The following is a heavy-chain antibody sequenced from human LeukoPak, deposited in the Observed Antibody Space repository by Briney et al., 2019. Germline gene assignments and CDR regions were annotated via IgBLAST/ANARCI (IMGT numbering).Heavy chain of an antibody. V-gene: IGHV3-23*01. CDR3: AKDAAVYYDTTGYYGYFDY. CDR2: VSGSGDRT. CDR1: GFTFSNYA. J-gene: IGHJ4*02. D-gene: IGHD3-22*01. Sequence: GGSLRLSCAASGFTFSNYAMNWVRQAPGKGLEWVSAVSGSGDRTYYADSVKGRFTISRDNSKNTLYLQMNSLRAEDTAVYYCAKDAAVYYDTTGYYGYFDYWGQGTLVTVSS.